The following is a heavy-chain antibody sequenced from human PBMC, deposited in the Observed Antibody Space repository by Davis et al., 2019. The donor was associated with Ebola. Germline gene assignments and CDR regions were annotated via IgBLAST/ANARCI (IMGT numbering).Heavy chain of an antibody. CDR2: IIPILGIA. J-gene: IGHJ4*02. CDR3: AHLGPQRYCSGGGCHGYLDY. D-gene: IGHD2-15*01. CDR1: EGTFSSYT. V-gene: IGHV1-69*02. Sequence: SVKVSCKASEGTFSSYTISWVRQAPGQGLEWMGRIIPILGIANYAQKFQGRVTITADESTRTAYMELTGLRSEDTAVYYCAHLGPQRYCSGGGCHGYLDYWGQGTLVTVSS.